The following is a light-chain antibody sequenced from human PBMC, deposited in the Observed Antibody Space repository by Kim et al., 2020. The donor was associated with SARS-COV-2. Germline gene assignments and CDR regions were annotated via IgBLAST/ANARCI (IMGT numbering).Light chain of an antibody. CDR2: WSS. Sequence: ATVNCRSSPSLLYTSNSKNFLAWYPPRPGHTPKLLPAWSSLRESGVPERSGGSGSGTEFSLAVTNLQAADAAVYYCLQYFTVPVTSGGATKVDI. CDR1: PSLLYTSNSKNF. CDR3: LQYFTVPVT. J-gene: IGKJ4*01. V-gene: IGKV4-1*01.